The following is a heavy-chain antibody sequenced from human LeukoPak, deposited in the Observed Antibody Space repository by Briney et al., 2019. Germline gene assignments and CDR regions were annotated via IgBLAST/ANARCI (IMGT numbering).Heavy chain of an antibody. D-gene: IGHD1-26*01. CDR2: IYSADNT. CDR1: GFTVSSNYMSNY. J-gene: IGHJ5*02. Sequence: GGSLRLSCAASGFTVSSNYMSNYMSWVRQSPGKGLEWVSVIYSADNTYYADSVKGRFTISRDNSKNTLYLQMNSLRVEDAAVYYCARAIVGATMGWFDPWGQGTLVTVSS. CDR3: ARAIVGATMGWFDP. V-gene: IGHV3-66*01.